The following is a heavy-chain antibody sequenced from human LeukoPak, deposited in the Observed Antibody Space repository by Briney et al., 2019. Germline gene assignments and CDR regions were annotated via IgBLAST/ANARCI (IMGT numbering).Heavy chain of an antibody. J-gene: IGHJ3*02. D-gene: IGHD3-22*01. Sequence: SETLSLTCTVSGGSISPYYWSRIRQSPGKGLVWIGYIYYSGSTNYNPSLKSRVTISVDMSKNQVSLKLSSVTAADTALYYCARHFTYYYDSSGYPRDAFDIWGQGTMVTVSS. V-gene: IGHV4-59*08. CDR1: GGSISPYY. CDR3: ARHFTYYYDSSGYPRDAFDI. CDR2: IYYSGST.